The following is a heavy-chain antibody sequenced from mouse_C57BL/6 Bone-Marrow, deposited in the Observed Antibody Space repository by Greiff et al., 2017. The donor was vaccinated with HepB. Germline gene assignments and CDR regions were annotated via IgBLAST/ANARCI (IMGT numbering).Heavy chain of an antibody. V-gene: IGHV5-15*01. CDR1: GFTFSDYG. CDR2: ISNLAYSI. D-gene: IGHD1-1*01. Sequence: EVQGVESGGGLVQPGGSLKLSCAASGFTFSDYGMAWVRQAPRKGPEWVAFISNLAYSIYYADTVTGRFTISRENAKNTLYLGMSSLRSEDTAMYYCARQLYYYGSSHWYFDVWGTGTTVTVSS. J-gene: IGHJ1*03. CDR3: ARQLYYYGSSHWYFDV.